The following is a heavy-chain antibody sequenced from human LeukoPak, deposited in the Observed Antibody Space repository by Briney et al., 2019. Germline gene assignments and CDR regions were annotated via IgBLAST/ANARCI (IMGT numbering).Heavy chain of an antibody. CDR3: ARSVVYDSSGYYSFFDY. Sequence: SGTLSLTCAVSGGSISSSNWWSWVRQPPGKGLEWIGEIYHSGSTNYNPSLKSRVTISVDTSKNQFSLKLSSVTAADTAVYYCARSVVYDSSGYYSFFDYWGQGTLVTVSS. J-gene: IGHJ4*02. D-gene: IGHD3-22*01. CDR1: GGSISSSNW. CDR2: IYHSGST. V-gene: IGHV4-4*02.